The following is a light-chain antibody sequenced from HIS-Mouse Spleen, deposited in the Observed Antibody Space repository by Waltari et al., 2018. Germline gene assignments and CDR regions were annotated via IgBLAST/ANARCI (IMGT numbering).Light chain of an antibody. J-gene: IGKJ3*01. CDR2: AAS. Sequence: DIQLTQSPSFLSASVGDRVTITCRASQGISSYLAWYQQKPGKAPKLLIYAASTLQSGVPSRFSGSGSGTEFTLTISSLQPKDFATYYCQQLNSYLTFGPGTKVDIK. V-gene: IGKV1-9*01. CDR1: QGISSY. CDR3: QQLNSYLT.